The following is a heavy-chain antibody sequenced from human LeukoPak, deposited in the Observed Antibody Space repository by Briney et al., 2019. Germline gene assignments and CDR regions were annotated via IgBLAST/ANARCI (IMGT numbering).Heavy chain of an antibody. CDR3: TTVDVVVPAALDY. Sequence: GGSLRLSCAASGFIVSHIYMTWVRQAPGRGLEWVGCIKSKTDGGTTDYAGPVKGRFTISRDDSKNTLYLQMNSLKTEDTAVYYCTTVDVVVPAALDYWGQGTLVTVSS. J-gene: IGHJ4*02. CDR2: IKSKTDGGTT. D-gene: IGHD2-2*01. CDR1: GFIVSHIY. V-gene: IGHV3-15*01.